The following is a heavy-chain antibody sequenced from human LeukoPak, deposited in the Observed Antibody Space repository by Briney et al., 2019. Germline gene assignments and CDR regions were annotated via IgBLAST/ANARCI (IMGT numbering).Heavy chain of an antibody. Sequence: TGGSLRLSCAASGFTFSSYGMHWVRQAPGKGLEWVAFIRYDGGNKYYADSVKGRFTISRDNSKKTLYLQMNSLRAEDTAVYYCAKDSSTSGSCYYMDVWGKGTTVTVSS. CDR2: IRYDGGNK. D-gene: IGHD2-15*01. CDR3: AKDSSTSGSCYYMDV. J-gene: IGHJ6*03. V-gene: IGHV3-30*02. CDR1: GFTFSSYG.